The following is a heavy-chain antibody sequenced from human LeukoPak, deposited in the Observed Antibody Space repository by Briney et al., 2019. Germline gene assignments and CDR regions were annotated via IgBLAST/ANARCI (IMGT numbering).Heavy chain of an antibody. CDR2: ISSSGSTI. Sequence: GGSLRLSCAASGFTFSDYYMSWIRQAPGKGLEWVSYISSSGSTIYYADSVKGRFTISRDNAKNSLYLQMNSLRAEDTAVYYCARSTVTTMGAYYYYYMDVWGKGTTVTVSS. V-gene: IGHV3-11*04. CDR3: ARSTVTTMGAYYYYYMDV. D-gene: IGHD4-17*01. CDR1: GFTFSDYY. J-gene: IGHJ6*03.